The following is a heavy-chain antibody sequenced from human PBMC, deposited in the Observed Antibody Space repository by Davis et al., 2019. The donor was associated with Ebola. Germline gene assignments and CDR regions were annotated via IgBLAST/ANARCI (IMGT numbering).Heavy chain of an antibody. D-gene: IGHD5-12*01. J-gene: IGHJ4*02. V-gene: IGHV1-46*01. Sequence: ASVKVSCKASGYTFTSYYMHWVRQAPGQGLEWMGIINPSGGSTSYAQKFQGRVTMTRDTSTSTVYMELSSLRSEDTAVYYCAKDLGKRYGGYGFDYWGQGTLVTVSS. CDR2: INPSGGST. CDR3: AKDLGKRYGGYGFDY. CDR1: GYTFTSYY.